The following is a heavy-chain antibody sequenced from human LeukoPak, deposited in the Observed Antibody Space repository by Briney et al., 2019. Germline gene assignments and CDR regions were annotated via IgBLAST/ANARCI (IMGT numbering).Heavy chain of an antibody. D-gene: IGHD3-3*01. CDR2: ISYDGSNK. V-gene: IGHV3-30*03. Sequence: GGSLRLSCAASGFIFSNYGMHWVRQAPGKGLEWVAVISYDGSNKYYADSVKGRFTISRDNSKNTLYLQMNSLRAEDTAVYYCVGVVSYYYGMDVWGQGTTVTVSS. CDR3: VGVVSYYYGMDV. CDR1: GFIFSNYG. J-gene: IGHJ6*02.